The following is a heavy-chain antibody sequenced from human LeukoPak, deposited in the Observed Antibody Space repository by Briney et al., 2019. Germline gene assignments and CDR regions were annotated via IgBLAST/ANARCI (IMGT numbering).Heavy chain of an antibody. CDR1: GGSISSGGYY. CDR2: IYYSGST. CDR3: ARAVGRYDILTGYYMNLYGMDV. J-gene: IGHJ6*02. V-gene: IGHV4-31*03. D-gene: IGHD3-9*01. Sequence: SQTLSLTCTVSGGSISSGGYYWSWIRQHPGKGLEWIGYIYYSGSTYYNPSLKSRVAISVDTSKNQFSLKLSSVTAADTAVYYCARAVGRYDILTGYYMNLYGMDVWGQGTTVTVSS.